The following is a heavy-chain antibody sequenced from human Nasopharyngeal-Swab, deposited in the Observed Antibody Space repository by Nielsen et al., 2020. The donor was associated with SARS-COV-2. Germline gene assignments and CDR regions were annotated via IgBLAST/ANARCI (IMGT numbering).Heavy chain of an antibody. CDR3: AKDRSGYSSGWDLDY. D-gene: IGHD6-19*01. V-gene: IGHV3-23*03. CDR1: GFTFTTYA. CDR2: IYSGGTIT. J-gene: IGHJ4*02. Sequence: GGSLRLSCAASGFTFTTYAMSWVRQAPGKGLEWVSVIYSGGTITHYADSVKGRFTISRDNSKNMLYLQMNSLRTEDTAVYYCAKDRSGYSSGWDLDYWGQGTLVTVSS.